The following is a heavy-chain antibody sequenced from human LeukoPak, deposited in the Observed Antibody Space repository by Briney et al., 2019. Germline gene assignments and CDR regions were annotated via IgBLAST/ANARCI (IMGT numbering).Heavy chain of an antibody. CDR3: ARLWTEDIVVVPAASRRGYWFDP. D-gene: IGHD2-2*01. Sequence: PSETLSLTCADYGGSFSGYYWSWIRQPPGKGLEWIGEINHSGSTNYNPSLKSRVTISVDTSKNQFSLKLSSVTAADTAVYYCARLWTEDIVVVPAASRRGYWFDPWGQGTLVTVSS. CDR2: INHSGST. CDR1: GGSFSGYY. V-gene: IGHV4-34*01. J-gene: IGHJ5*02.